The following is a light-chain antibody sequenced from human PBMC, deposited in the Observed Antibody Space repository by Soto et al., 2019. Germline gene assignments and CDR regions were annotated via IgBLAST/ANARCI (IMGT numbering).Light chain of an antibody. CDR3: QQFNSYPIT. Sequence: DVQLTQSPSFLSASVGDRVTITGRASQGISSYFAWYQQTPRKPPNLLIYAASTLQSGVPSRFSGSGSGTEFPLTISSLQPEDFATYYCQQFNSYPITFGQGTRLEI. CDR1: QGISSY. V-gene: IGKV1-9*01. CDR2: AAS. J-gene: IGKJ5*01.